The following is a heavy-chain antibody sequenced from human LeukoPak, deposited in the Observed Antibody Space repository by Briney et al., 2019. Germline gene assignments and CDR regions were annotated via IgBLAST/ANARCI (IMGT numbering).Heavy chain of an antibody. J-gene: IGHJ6*02. V-gene: IGHV1-46*01. CDR3: AGPGDGYMPLNDLYFYYGMDV. Sequence: ASVKVSCKASGYTFTSYGISWVRQAPGQGLEWMGIINPSGGSTSYAQKFQGRVTITADESTSTAYMELSSLRSEDTAVYYCAGPGDGYMPLNDLYFYYGMDVWGQGTTVTVSS. CDR2: INPSGGST. D-gene: IGHD5-24*01. CDR1: GYTFTSYG.